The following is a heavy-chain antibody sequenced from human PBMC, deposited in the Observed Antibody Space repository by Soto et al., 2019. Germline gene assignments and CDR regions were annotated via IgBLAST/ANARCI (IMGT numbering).Heavy chain of an antibody. CDR1: GFTFSSYW. D-gene: IGHD2-15*01. J-gene: IGHJ4*02. CDR3: ARSKGPGLLPYFDY. V-gene: IGHV3-7*03. Sequence: GGSLRLSCAASGFTFSSYWMSWVRQAPGKGLEWVANIKQDGSEKYYVDSVKGRFTISRDNAKNSLYLQWSSLKASDTAMYYCARSKGPGLLPYFDYWGQGTLVTVSS. CDR2: IKQDGSEK.